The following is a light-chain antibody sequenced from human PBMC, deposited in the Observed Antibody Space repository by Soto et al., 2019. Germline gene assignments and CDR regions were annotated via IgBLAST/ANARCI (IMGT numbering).Light chain of an antibody. J-gene: IGLJ2*01. CDR1: SSNIGSNP. V-gene: IGLV1-47*01. CDR2: RND. Sequence: QLVLTQPPSASGTPGQRVTISCSGSSSNIGSNPVYWYQQLPGAAPKLLIYRNDQRPSGVPDRFSGSKSGTSASLAISGLRSEDEADYYCAAWDDSLSGPVFGGGTKLTVL. CDR3: AAWDDSLSGPV.